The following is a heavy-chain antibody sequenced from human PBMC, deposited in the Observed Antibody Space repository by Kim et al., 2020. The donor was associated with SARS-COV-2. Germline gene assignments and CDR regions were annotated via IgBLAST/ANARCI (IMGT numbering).Heavy chain of an antibody. D-gene: IGHD7-27*01. CDR2: MVSAGGT. J-gene: IGHJ2*01. Sequence: GGSLRLSCAASGFTFSTYDMHWVRQVIGKGLEWVSVMVSAGGTTYADSVKGRFTISRENAKYSLYLQMTSLRAEDTGVYYCARELGMSGRWYFDLWGRGTLVTVSS. CDR3: ARELGMSGRWYFDL. V-gene: IGHV3-13*01. CDR1: GFTFSTYD.